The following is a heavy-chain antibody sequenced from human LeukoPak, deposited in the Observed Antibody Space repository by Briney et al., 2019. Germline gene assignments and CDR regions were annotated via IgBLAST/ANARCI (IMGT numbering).Heavy chain of an antibody. Sequence: PGGSLRLSCAASGFTFSSYVMSWVRQAPGKGLEWVSAISGSGDSTYYADSVKGRFTISRDNSKNTLYLQMNSLRAEDTAVYYCAKYCSGGSCYGPEYFQHWGQGTLVTVSS. D-gene: IGHD2-15*01. CDR1: GFTFSSYV. V-gene: IGHV3-23*01. CDR2: ISGSGDST. J-gene: IGHJ1*01. CDR3: AKYCSGGSCYGPEYFQH.